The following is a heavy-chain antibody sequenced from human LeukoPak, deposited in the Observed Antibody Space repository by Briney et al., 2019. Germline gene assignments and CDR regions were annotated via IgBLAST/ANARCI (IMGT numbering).Heavy chain of an antibody. CDR2: IYYSGST. CDR1: DVSISNYY. V-gene: IGHV4-59*01. CDR3: ARVFSLSVNDAFDI. Sequence: SETLSLTYTVSDVSISNYYWSWIRQPPGKGLEWIGYIYYSGSTNYNPSLKSRVTMSVDRSKNQFSLKLSSVTAADTAVYYCARVFSLSVNDAFDIWGQGTMVTVSS. D-gene: IGHD2/OR15-2a*01. J-gene: IGHJ3*02.